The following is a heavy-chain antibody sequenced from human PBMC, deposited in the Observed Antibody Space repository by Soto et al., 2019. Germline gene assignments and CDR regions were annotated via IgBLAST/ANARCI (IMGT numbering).Heavy chain of an antibody. CDR3: ARGVVVTAIDY. CDR1: GDSVSSNSAA. J-gene: IGHJ4*02. D-gene: IGHD2-21*02. Sequence: PSQTLSLTCAISGDSVSSNSAAWNSIRQSPSRGLEWLGRTYYRSKWYNDYAVSVKSRITINPDTSKNQFSLQLNSVTPEDTAVXYGARGVVVTAIDYWGQGTLGTVSS. CDR2: TYYRSKWYN. V-gene: IGHV6-1*01.